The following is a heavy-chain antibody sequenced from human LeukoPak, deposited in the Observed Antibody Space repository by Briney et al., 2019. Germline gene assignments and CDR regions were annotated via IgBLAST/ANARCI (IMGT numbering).Heavy chain of an antibody. CDR3: AANYGSGSYPFDY. CDR2: IIPILGIA. D-gene: IGHD3-10*01. CDR1: GGTFSSYA. J-gene: IGHJ4*02. V-gene: IGHV1-69*04. Sequence: ASVKVSCKASGGTFSSYAISWVRQAPGQGLEWMGRIIPILGIANYAQKFQGRVTITADKSTSTAYMELSSLRAEDTAVYYCAANYGSGSYPFDYWGQGTLVTVSS.